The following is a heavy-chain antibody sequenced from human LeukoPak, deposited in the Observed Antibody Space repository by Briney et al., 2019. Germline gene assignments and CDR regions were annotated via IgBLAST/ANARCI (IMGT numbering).Heavy chain of an antibody. CDR2: ISNDGSRK. CDR1: GFTFSRHG. D-gene: IGHD2-21*01. CDR3: AKDLDWYFDY. Sequence: GGSLRLSCAPSGFTFSRHGMHWVRQAPGKGLEWVAIISNDGSRKYYAHSVEGRFTISRDNSKNTLYLQMNSLRAEDTAVYYCAKDLDWYFDYWGQGTLVTVSS. V-gene: IGHV3-30*18. J-gene: IGHJ4*02.